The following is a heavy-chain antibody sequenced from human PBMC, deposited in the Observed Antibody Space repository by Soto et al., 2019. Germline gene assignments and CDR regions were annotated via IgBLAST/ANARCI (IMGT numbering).Heavy chain of an antibody. V-gene: IGHV1-69*06. CDR2: IIPLFGTS. CDR3: VRVPDNGWIDY. CDR1: GGTFSSYA. J-gene: IGHJ4*02. D-gene: IGHD6-19*01. Sequence: QVQLVQSGAEVKKPGSSVKVSCKPSGGTFSSYAVNWVRQASGLGLEWMGQIIPLFGTSHYAQKFQGRVTITADRSTSTAYMDLSSLRSDDTAVYFCVRVPDNGWIDYWGQGTLVTVSS.